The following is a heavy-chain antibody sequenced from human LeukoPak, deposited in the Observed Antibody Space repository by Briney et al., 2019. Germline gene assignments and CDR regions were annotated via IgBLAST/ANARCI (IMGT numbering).Heavy chain of an antibody. J-gene: IGHJ4*02. CDR2: IWYDGSNK. CDR3: ARASGAYPSDFDY. D-gene: IGHD4/OR15-4a*01. CDR1: GFTFSTYV. Sequence: GGSLRLSCAASGFTFSTYVMHWVRQAPGKGLEWVAIIWYDGSNKYYADSVKGRFTISRDNSKNTLYLQMNSLKAEDTAVYYCARASGAYPSDFDYWGQGTLVTVSS. V-gene: IGHV3-33*01.